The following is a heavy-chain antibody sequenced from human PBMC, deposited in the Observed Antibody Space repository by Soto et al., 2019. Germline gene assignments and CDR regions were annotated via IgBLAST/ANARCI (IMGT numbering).Heavy chain of an antibody. V-gene: IGHV4-39*01. J-gene: IGHJ4*02. CDR3: GRLEGLATISYYFDY. D-gene: IGHD3-9*01. Sequence: SETLSLTYTVSGGSVSSSSYCWGWVRQPPGKGLEWIGSVYYSGSTYYNPSLESRVTISVDKSKNQFSLKLMSLSAADTAVYYCGRLEGLATISYYFDYWGQGALVTVSS. CDR2: VYYSGST. CDR1: GGSVSSSSYC.